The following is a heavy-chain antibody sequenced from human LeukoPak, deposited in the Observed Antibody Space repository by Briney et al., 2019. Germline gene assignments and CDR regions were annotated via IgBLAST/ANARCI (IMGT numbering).Heavy chain of an antibody. J-gene: IGHJ5*02. Sequence: SETLSLTCAVYGGSFSGYYWSWIRQPPGKGLEWIGEINHSGSTNYNPSLKSRVTISVDTSKNQFSLKLSSVTAADTAVYYCARGRKASHPYSYGYINWFDPWGQGTLVTVSS. CDR3: ARGRKASHPYSYGYINWFDP. CDR2: INHSGST. V-gene: IGHV4-34*01. D-gene: IGHD5-18*01. CDR1: GGSFSGYY.